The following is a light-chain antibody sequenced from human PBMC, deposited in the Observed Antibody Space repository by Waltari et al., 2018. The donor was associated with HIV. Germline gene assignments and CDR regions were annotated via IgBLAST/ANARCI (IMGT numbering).Light chain of an antibody. CDR2: GVS. CDR3: RSYTSITTLEV. V-gene: IGLV2-14*01. J-gene: IGLJ2*01. CDR1: SNDVGGYNY. Sequence: QSALTQPASVSGSPGQSITISCTGTSNDVGGYNYISWYQHHPGKAPKLLIYGVSNRPSGVSNRVAGSKSGNTASLTISGLQAEDEADYYCRSYTSITTLEVFGGGTKLAVL.